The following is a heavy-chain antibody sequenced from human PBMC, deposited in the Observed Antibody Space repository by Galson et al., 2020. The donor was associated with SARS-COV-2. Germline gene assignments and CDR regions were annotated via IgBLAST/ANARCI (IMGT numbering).Heavy chain of an antibody. D-gene: IGHD1-26*01. CDR2: ISYDGSNK. CDR3: AREERVLMAGAFHV. V-gene: IGHV3-30*03. Sequence: GESLKISCAASGFTFSSYGMHWVRQAPGKGLEWVAVISYDGSNKYYADSVKGRFTISRDNSKNTLYLQMNSLRAEDTAVYYCAREERVLMAGAFHVWGQGTMVTVSS. CDR1: GFTFSSYG. J-gene: IGHJ3*01.